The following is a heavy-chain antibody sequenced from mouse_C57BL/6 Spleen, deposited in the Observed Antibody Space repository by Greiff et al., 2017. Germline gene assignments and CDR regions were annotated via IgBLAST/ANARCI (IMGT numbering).Heavy chain of an antibody. V-gene: IGHV5-4*01. Sequence: EVKVVESGGGLVKPGGSLKLSCAASGFTFSSYAMSWVRQTPEKRLEWVATISDGGSYTYYPDNVKGRFTISRDNAKNNLYLQMSHLKSEDTAMYYCARDESLYYAMDYWGQGTSVTVSS. J-gene: IGHJ4*01. CDR3: ARDESLYYAMDY. CDR2: ISDGGSYT. CDR1: GFTFSSYA. D-gene: IGHD6-1*01.